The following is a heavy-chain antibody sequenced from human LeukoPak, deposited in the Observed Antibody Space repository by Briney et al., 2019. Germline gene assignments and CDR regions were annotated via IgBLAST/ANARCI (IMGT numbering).Heavy chain of an antibody. V-gene: IGHV3-23*01. CDR3: VKDLGRYRNNCFDY. CDR1: GFTFSSYA. Sequence: PGGSLRLSCAASGFTFSSYAMSWVRQAPEKGLEWVSTISGNGGGTYYADSVKGRFTISRDDSKNTLYLQMSSLRAAGTAVYYCVKDLGRYRNNCFDYRGQGTLVTVSS. D-gene: IGHD1-26*01. J-gene: IGHJ4*02. CDR2: ISGNGGGT.